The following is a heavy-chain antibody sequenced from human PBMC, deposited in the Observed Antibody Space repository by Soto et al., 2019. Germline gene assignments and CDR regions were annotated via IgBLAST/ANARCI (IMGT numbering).Heavy chain of an antibody. J-gene: IGHJ6*03. V-gene: IGHV4-59*08. CDR1: GGSISSYY. CDR3: ARLHLTSTLSIRHYYYYMYG. Sequence: PSETLSLTCTVSGGSISSYYWSWIRQPPGKGLEWIGYIYYSGSTNYNPSLKSRVTISVDTSTNQFSLKLSSVTAADTAVYYCARLHLTSTLSIRHYYYYMYGWGKGTTVTVSS. CDR2: IYYSGST. D-gene: IGHD2-15*01.